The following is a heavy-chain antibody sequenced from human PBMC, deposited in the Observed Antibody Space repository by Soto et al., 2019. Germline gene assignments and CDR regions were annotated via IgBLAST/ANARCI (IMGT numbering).Heavy chain of an antibody. CDR3: AKNQPYSSSWYLRFFWFDP. V-gene: IGHV1-3*01. CDR2: INAGNGNT. J-gene: IGHJ5*02. CDR1: GYTFTSYA. D-gene: IGHD6-13*01. Sequence: ASVKVSCKASGYTFTSYAMHWVRQAPGQRLEWMGWINAGNGNTKYSQKFQGRVTITRDTSASTAYMELNSLRAEDTAVYYCAKNQPYSSSWYLRFFWFDPWGQGTLVTVSS.